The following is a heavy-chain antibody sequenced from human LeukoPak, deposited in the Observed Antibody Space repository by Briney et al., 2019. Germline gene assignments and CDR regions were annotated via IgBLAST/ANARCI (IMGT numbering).Heavy chain of an antibody. J-gene: IGHJ6*02. V-gene: IGHV3-11*06. CDR3: ARDGAAAGTWYYGMDV. D-gene: IGHD6-13*01. Sequence: GGSLRLSCAASGFTFSDYYMSWIRQAPGKGLEWVSYISSSSSYTNYADSVKGRFTISRDNAENSLYLQMNSLRAEDTAVYYCARDGAAAGTWYYGMDVWGQGTTVTVSS. CDR2: ISSSSSYT. CDR1: GFTFSDYY.